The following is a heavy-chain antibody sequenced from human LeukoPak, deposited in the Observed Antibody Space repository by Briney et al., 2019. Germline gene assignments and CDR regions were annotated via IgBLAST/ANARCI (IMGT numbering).Heavy chain of an antibody. D-gene: IGHD2-2*01. CDR3: ARGDVGYCSSTSCHYFDY. CDR1: GGSISSYY. J-gene: IGHJ4*02. CDR2: IYYSGST. Sequence: SETLSLTCTVSGGSISSYYWSWIRQPPGKGLEWIGYIYYSGSTNHNPSLKSRVTISVDTSKNQFSLKLSSVTAADTAVYYCARGDVGYCSSTSCHYFDYWGQGTLVTVSS. V-gene: IGHV4-59*01.